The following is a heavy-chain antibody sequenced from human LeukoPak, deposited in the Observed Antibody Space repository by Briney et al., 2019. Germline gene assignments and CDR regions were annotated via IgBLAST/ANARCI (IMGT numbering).Heavy chain of an antibody. CDR2: ISGSGGST. Sequence: PGGSLRLSCAASGFTFSRYAMSWVRQAPGKGLEWVSAISGSGGSTYYADSVKGRFTISRDNSKNTLYLQMNSLRAEDTAVYYCVKMPFSLVGATTLNWFDPLGQGTLVTVPS. CDR3: VKMPFSLVGATTLNWFDP. D-gene: IGHD1-26*01. J-gene: IGHJ5*02. CDR1: GFTFSRYA. V-gene: IGHV3-23*01.